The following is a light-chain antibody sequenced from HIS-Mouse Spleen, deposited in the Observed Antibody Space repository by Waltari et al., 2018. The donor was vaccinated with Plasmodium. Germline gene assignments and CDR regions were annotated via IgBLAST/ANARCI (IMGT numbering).Light chain of an antibody. CDR1: QSVSSN. CDR3: QQYNNWPRGT. J-gene: IGKJ1*01. CDR2: GAS. V-gene: IGKV3-15*01. Sequence: EIEMTQSPATLSVSPGERATLSCRASQSVSSNLAWYQQTPGQAPRLLIYGASTRATGIPARLSGSGSGTEFTLTISSMQSEDFAVYYCQQYNNWPRGTFGQGTKVEIK.